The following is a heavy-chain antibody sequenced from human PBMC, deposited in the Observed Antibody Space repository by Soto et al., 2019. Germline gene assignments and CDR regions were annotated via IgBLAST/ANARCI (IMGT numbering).Heavy chain of an antibody. Sequence: GGSLRLSCAASGFTFSSYAMSWVRQAPGKGLEWVSAISGSGGSTYYADSVKGRFTISRDNSKNTLYLQMNSLRAEDTAVYYCAKENYYDSSGYYLDAFDIWGQGTMVTVSS. CDR3: AKENYYDSSGYYLDAFDI. J-gene: IGHJ3*02. CDR2: ISGSGGST. CDR1: GFTFSSYA. V-gene: IGHV3-23*01. D-gene: IGHD3-22*01.